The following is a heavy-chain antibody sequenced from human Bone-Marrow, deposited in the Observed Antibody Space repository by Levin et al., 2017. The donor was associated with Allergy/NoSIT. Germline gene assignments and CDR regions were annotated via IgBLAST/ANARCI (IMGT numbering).Heavy chain of an antibody. J-gene: IGHJ4*02. V-gene: IGHV3-7*01. CDR3: ASEISGSFYY. CDR1: GFSFSTAW. Sequence: PGGSLRLSCAASGFSFSTAWMTWVRQAPGKGLEWVANIKADGSESYNVDSVKGRFTVSRDNAKNSLYLQMNSLGAEDTAVYYCASEISGSFYYWGQGTLVTVSS. CDR2: IKADGSES. D-gene: IGHD3-10*01.